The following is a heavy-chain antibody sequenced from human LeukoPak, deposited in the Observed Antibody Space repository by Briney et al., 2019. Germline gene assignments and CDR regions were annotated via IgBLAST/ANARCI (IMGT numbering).Heavy chain of an antibody. V-gene: IGHV3-23*01. CDR1: GFTFNSYA. CDR2: ITGSGGSA. D-gene: IGHD2-2*01. Sequence: GGYLRLYCAASGFTFNSYAMSWVRQAPGKGLEWVSAITGSGGSAYYADSVKGRFTISRDNSKNTLYLQMNSLRVEDTALYFCGRVYCSTTSCYDYYDYYMDVWGKGTTVTVSS. J-gene: IGHJ6*03. CDR3: GRVYCSTTSCYDYYDYYMDV.